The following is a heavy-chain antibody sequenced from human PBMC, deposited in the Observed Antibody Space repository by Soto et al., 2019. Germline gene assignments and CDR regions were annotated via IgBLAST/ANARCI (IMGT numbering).Heavy chain of an antibody. CDR1: GGTFSSYT. CDR2: IIANNGIT. J-gene: IGHJ4*02. Sequence: ASVKVSCKASGGTFSSYTISWVRQAPGQGLEWMGRIIANNGITNYAQKFQGRVTMTTDTSTSTAYMELRSLRSDDTAVYYCARDVGFDYWGQGTLVTVSS. V-gene: IGHV1-18*01. CDR3: ARDVGFDY.